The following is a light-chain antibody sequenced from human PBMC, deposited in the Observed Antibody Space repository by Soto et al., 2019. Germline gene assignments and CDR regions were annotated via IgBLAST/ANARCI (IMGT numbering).Light chain of an antibody. V-gene: IGKV1-5*03. CDR3: QQYNSYPYT. CDR1: QSISTW. CDR2: KAS. Sequence: DIQMTQSPSTLSASVGDRVTITCRASQSISTWLTWYQQKPGKAPKLLIYKASSLESGVPSRFSGSGSGTEFTLTISSLQPDDFATYYCQQYNSYPYTFGQGTKLEI. J-gene: IGKJ2*01.